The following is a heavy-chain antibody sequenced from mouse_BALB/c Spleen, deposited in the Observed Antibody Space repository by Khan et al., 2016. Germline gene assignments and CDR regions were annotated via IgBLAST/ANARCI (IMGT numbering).Heavy chain of an antibody. D-gene: IGHD2-10*01. CDR2: INSNGGST. J-gene: IGHJ4*01. Sequence: EVELVESGGGLVQPGGSLKLSCAASGFTFSNYGMSWVRQTPDKRLELVATINSNGGSTYYPDSVKGRFTIYRDTAKNTLYLQMSSLKSEDTAMYYCARAYLYAMDYWGQGTAVTGSS. V-gene: IGHV5-6-3*01. CDR3: ARAYLYAMDY. CDR1: GFTFSNYG.